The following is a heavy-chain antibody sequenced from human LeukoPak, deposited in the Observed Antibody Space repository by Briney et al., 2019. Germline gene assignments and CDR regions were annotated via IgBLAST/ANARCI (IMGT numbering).Heavy chain of an antibody. CDR3: ARIGGQPGSFNPYYYYNMDV. CDR1: GGSISSSNW. J-gene: IGHJ6*02. Sequence: SGTLSLTCAVSGGSISSSNWWSWVRQPPGRGLLGFGEIYHSGSTNYNPSLKSRVTISLDTSKNQFSLKLSSVTAADTAVYYCARIGGQPGSFNPYYYYNMDVWGQGTTVTVSS. V-gene: IGHV4-4*02. D-gene: IGHD3-10*01. CDR2: IYHSGST.